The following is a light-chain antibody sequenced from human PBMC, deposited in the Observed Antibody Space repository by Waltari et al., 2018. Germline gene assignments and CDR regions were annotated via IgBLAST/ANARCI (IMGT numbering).Light chain of an antibody. Sequence: QSALTQPPSASGSPGQSVTISCPGTSRDVGGYTYVPWYQQHPGKAPKLMISEVSKRPSGVPDRFSGSKSGNTASLTVSGLQAEDEADYYCSSYAGSNNVVFGGGTKLTVL. V-gene: IGLV2-8*01. CDR2: EVS. J-gene: IGLJ2*01. CDR1: SRDVGGYTY. CDR3: SSYAGSNNVV.